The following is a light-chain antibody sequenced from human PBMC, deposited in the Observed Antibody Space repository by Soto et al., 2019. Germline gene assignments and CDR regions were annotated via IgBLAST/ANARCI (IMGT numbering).Light chain of an antibody. CDR1: SSDIGGYNY. CDR3: SSYTTTSTPVI. Sequence: QSALTQPASVSGSRGQSITISCTGTSSDIGGYNYVSWYQQHPGKAPKLMIYEVNNRPSGVSNRFSGSKSDNTASLTISGLQAEDEAEYYCSSYTTTSTPVIFGGGTKLTVL. V-gene: IGLV2-14*01. CDR2: EVN. J-gene: IGLJ2*01.